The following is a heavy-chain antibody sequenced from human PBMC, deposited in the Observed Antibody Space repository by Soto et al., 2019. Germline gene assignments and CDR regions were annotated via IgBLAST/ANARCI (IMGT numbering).Heavy chain of an antibody. J-gene: IGHJ3*01. CDR3: ASWHEREHAYDV. V-gene: IGHV3-53*01. D-gene: IGHD1-1*01. CDR2: LYDVFGS. Sequence: DVQLVESGGGLIQPGESLGLSCAAFGLTVSGTKYVAWVRQAPGKGLEWVSALYDVFGSFYADSVKGRFTTSSDRSKSTVYLRMNDLRPDDTAVYYCASWHEREHAYDVWGQGTTVIVSS. CDR1: GLTVSGTKY.